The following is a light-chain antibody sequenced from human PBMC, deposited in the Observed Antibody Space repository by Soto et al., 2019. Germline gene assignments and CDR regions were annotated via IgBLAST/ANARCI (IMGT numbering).Light chain of an antibody. Sequence: QSALTQPPSPSGSPGESVTISCAGTTGAVAGYNYASWYQQHPGKAPKLMIYKVRNRPSGVPDRFSGAKSGNTASLPVSGLQAEDEADYYCSSYAGSNNLVFGGGTKLTVL. CDR2: KVR. CDR3: SSYAGSNNLV. V-gene: IGLV2-8*01. CDR1: TGAVAGYNY. J-gene: IGLJ3*02.